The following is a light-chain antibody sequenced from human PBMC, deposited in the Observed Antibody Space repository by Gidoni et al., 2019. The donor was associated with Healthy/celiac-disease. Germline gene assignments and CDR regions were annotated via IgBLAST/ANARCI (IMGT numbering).Light chain of an antibody. V-gene: IGKV4-1*01. Sequence: IVLTQSPDSLAVSRGAWATINGKSSQSVLYSSNNKNYLAWYQQKPGQPPKLLIYWASTRESGVPDRFSGSGSGTDFTLTISSLQAEDVAVYYCQQYYSTPFTFGGGTKVEIK. CDR2: WAS. CDR3: QQYYSTPFT. CDR1: QSVLYSSNNKNY. J-gene: IGKJ4*01.